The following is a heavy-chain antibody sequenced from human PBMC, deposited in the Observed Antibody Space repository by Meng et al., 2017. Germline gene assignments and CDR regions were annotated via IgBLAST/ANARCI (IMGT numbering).Heavy chain of an antibody. D-gene: IGHD1-26*01. Sequence: QLHPQGPGLVNPSPTLSLICAISGDSVSSNSAAWNWIRQSPAGGLEWLGRAYYRSKWYHDYAESVKSRISIDPDTSKNQFSLQLRSVTPEDSAVYYCARGSYSFDSWGQGTLVTVSS. CDR2: AYYRSKWYH. CDR1: GDSVSSNSAA. V-gene: IGHV6-1*01. CDR3: ARGSYSFDS. J-gene: IGHJ4*02.